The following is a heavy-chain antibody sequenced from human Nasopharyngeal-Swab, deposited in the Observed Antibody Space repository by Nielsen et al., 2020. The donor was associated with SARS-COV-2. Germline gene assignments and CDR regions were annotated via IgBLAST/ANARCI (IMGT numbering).Heavy chain of an antibody. CDR1: GFTLSSIA. J-gene: IGHJ3*02. V-gene: IGHV3-23*01. Sequence: GGSLRLSCAASGFTLSSIAMSWARQAPGKGLEWVSAISGSGGSTYYADSVKGRFTISRDNSKNTLYLQMNSLRAEDTAVYYCAKDYYDSSGYHPDAFDIWGQGTMVTVSS. D-gene: IGHD3-22*01. CDR2: ISGSGGST. CDR3: AKDYYDSSGYHPDAFDI.